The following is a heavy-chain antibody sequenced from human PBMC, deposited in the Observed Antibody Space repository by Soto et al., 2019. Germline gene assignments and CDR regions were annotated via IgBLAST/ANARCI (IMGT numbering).Heavy chain of an antibody. D-gene: IGHD3-22*01. Sequence: SVEVSCKASGGTFSSYSISWVRQAPGEGLEWMGGIIPIFGTTNYAQKFQGRVTITADKSTSTAYMELSSLRSEDTAVYYCARNTDSSGYYYPWFDPWGQGTLVTVSS. CDR2: IIPIFGTT. CDR3: ARNTDSSGYYYPWFDP. CDR1: GGTFSSYS. J-gene: IGHJ5*02. V-gene: IGHV1-69*06.